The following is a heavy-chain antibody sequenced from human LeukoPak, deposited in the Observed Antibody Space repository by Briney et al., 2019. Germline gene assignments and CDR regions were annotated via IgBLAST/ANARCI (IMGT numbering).Heavy chain of an antibody. CDR1: GFTFSSYS. Sequence: GGSLRLSCAASGFTFSSYSMNWVRQAPGKGLEWVSSISSSSSYIYYADSVKGRFTISRDNSKNTLYLQMNSLRAEDTAVYYCAEGDLLLWFGELPGGDAFDIWGQGTMVTVSS. D-gene: IGHD3-10*01. V-gene: IGHV3-21*04. CDR3: AEGDLLLWFGELPGGDAFDI. J-gene: IGHJ3*02. CDR2: ISSSSSYI.